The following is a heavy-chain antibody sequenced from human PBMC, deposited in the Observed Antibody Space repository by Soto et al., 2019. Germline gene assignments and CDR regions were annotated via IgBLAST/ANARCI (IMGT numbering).Heavy chain of an antibody. CDR3: AKDLYDYSWGSYRTNYFDY. J-gene: IGHJ4*02. CDR1: GFTFSSYG. D-gene: IGHD3-16*02. Sequence: GGSLRLSCAASGFTFSSYGMHWVRQAPGKGLEWVAVISYDGSNKYYADSVKGRFTISRDNSKNTLYLQMNSLRAEDTAVYYCAKDLYDYSWGSYRTNYFDYWGQGTLVTVSS. V-gene: IGHV3-30*18. CDR2: ISYDGSNK.